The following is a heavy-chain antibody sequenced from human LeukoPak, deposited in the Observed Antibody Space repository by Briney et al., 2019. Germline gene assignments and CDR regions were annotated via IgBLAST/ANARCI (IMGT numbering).Heavy chain of an antibody. J-gene: IGHJ4*02. D-gene: IGHD5-18*01. CDR3: AKRSVNYGYGYSSDDY. CDR1: GFTFSSYA. CDR2: ISGSGGST. V-gene: IGHV3-23*01. Sequence: GGSLRLSCAASGFTFSSYAMSWVRQAPGKGLEWVSAISGSGGSTYYADSVKGRFTISRDNSKNTLYLQMNSLRAEDTAVYYCAKRSVNYGYGYSSDDYWGQGTLVTVSS.